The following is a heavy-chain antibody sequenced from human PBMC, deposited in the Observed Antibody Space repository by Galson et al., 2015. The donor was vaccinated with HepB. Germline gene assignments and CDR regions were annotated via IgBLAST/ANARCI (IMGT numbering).Heavy chain of an antibody. CDR3: ARVLRLRKGYKSPFDY. V-gene: IGHV6-1*01. CDR1: GDSVSSNSSL. J-gene: IGHJ4*02. Sequence: CAISGDSVSSNSSLWNWIRQSPSRGLEWLGRTYYRSKWNNDHAVSVKSRISITSDTSKNHFSLQLNSVTPEDTAVYFCARVLRLRKGYKSPFDYLGQGTLVTVSS. CDR2: TYYRSKWNN. D-gene: IGHD5-24*01.